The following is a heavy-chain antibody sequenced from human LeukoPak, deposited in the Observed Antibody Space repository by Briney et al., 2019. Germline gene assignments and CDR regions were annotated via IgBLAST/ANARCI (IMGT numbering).Heavy chain of an antibody. D-gene: IGHD4-23*01. CDR1: GYTFTNYY. CDR3: AKEKPTVVRSGLDH. J-gene: IGHJ4*02. V-gene: IGHV1-46*01. CDR2: INPSGGST. Sequence: GASVKVSCKASGYTFTNYYIYWVRQAPGQGLEWMGMINPSGGSTIYAQKFQDRVSMTRDTSTSTVYLELSTLRPNDTATYYRAKEKPTVVRSGLDHWGQGTPVAVSS.